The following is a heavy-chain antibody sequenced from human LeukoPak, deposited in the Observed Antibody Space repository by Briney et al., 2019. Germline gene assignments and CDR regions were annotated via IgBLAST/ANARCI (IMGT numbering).Heavy chain of an antibody. CDR1: GYSISSGYY. D-gene: IGHD3-10*01. CDR2: IYHSGST. Sequence: KPSETLSLTCSVSGYSISSGYYWGWIRQPPGKGLEWIGSIYHSGSTYYNPSLKSRVTISVDTSKNQFSLKLSAGTAADTAVYYCARDRYYGSGPPDYWGQGTLVTVSS. V-gene: IGHV4-38-2*02. CDR3: ARDRYYGSGPPDY. J-gene: IGHJ4*02.